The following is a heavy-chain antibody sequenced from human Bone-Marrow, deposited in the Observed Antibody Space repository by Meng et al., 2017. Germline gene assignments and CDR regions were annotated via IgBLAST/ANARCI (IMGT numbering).Heavy chain of an antibody. D-gene: IGHD1-26*01. V-gene: IGHV4-59*01. CDR3: ARHMNSGTYPMDV. CDR2: LSYSGSA. Sequence: SETLSLTCTVSGGSISNYFWSWIRQPPGKGLEWIAYLSYSGSADYSPSLKSRVTISVDTSKNQFSLKLNSVTAADTAVYYCARHMNSGTYPMDVWGQGNTV. CDR1: GGSISNYF. J-gene: IGHJ6*02.